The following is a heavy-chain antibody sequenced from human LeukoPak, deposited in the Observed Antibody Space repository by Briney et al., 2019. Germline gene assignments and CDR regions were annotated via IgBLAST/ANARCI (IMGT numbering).Heavy chain of an antibody. CDR1: GCSISSSNW. V-gene: IGHV4-4*02. Sequence: SGTLSLTCAVSGCSISSSNWWSWVRQPPGKGLEWIGEIYHSGSTNYNPSLKSRVTISVDKSKNQFSLKLSSVTAADTAVYYCASQRLLWFGELLPASFQYYYYGMDVWGQGTTVTVSS. CDR2: IYHSGST. CDR3: ASQRLLWFGELLPASFQYYYYGMDV. J-gene: IGHJ6*02. D-gene: IGHD3-10*01.